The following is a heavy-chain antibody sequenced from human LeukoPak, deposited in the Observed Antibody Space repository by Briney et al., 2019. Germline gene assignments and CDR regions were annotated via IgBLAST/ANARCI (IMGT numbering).Heavy chain of an antibody. D-gene: IGHD3-3*01. CDR1: GFTFSSYA. CDR3: AKAIFGVVNKLDYYYYYMDV. J-gene: IGHJ6*03. CDR2: ISGSGGST. Sequence: GGSLRLSCAASGFTFSSYAMSWVRQAPGKGLEWVSAISGSGGSTYYADSVKGRFTISGDNSKNTLYLQMNSLRAEDTAVYYCAKAIFGVVNKLDYYYYYMDVWGKGATVTVSS. V-gene: IGHV3-23*01.